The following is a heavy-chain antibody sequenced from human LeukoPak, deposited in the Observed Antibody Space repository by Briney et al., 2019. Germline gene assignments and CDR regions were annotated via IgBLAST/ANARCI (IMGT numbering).Heavy chain of an antibody. CDR1: GYRFTDYW. CDR2: IYPGDSDS. D-gene: IGHD3-16*01. CDR3: ARDRMGPDYFDY. J-gene: IGHJ4*02. V-gene: IGHV5-51*01. Sequence: GESLKISCKGSGYRFTDYWIAWVRQMPGKGLEWMGIIYPGDSDSRYSPSFQGQVTFSADKSISTAYLQWSSLKASDTAMYYCARDRMGPDYFDYWGQGTLVTVSS.